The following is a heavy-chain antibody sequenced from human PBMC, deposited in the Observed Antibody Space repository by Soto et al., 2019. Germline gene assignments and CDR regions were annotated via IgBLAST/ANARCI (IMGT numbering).Heavy chain of an antibody. CDR3: ARSGLLWFGGLQWFDP. V-gene: IGHV4-34*01. CDR1: GGSFSGYY. J-gene: IGHJ5*02. CDR2: INHSGST. Sequence: PSETLSLTCAVYGGSFSGYYWSWIRQPPGKGLEWIGEINHSGSTNYNPSLKSRVTISVDTSKNQFSLKLSSVTAADTAVYYCARSGLLWFGGLQWFDPWGQGTLVTVS. D-gene: IGHD3-10*01.